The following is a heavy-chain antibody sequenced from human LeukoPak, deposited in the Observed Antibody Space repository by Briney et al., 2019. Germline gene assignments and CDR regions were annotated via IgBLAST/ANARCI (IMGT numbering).Heavy chain of an antibody. D-gene: IGHD3-10*01. J-gene: IGHJ5*02. CDR3: ARGRGYYGSGRAWFDP. V-gene: IGHV1-18*01. CDR2: ISAYNGNT. Sequence: WATVKVSCKASGYTFTSYGISWVRQAPGQGLEWMGWISAYNGNTNYAQKLQGRVTMTTDTSTSTAYMELRSLRSDDTAVYYCARGRGYYGSGRAWFDPWGQGTLVTVSS. CDR1: GYTFTSYG.